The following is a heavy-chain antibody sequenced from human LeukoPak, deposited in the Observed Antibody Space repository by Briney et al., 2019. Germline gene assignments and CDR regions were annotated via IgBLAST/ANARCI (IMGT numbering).Heavy chain of an antibody. D-gene: IGHD6-19*01. V-gene: IGHV3-33*08. J-gene: IGHJ3*02. CDR2: IWYDGSNK. CDR3: ARRSGWHDAFDI. CDR1: GFTFSSYA. Sequence: GRSLRLSCAASGFTFSSYAMHWVRKAPGKGLEWVAVIWYDGSNKYYADSVKGRFTISRDNSKNTLYLQMNSLRAEDTAVYYCARRSGWHDAFDIWGQGTMVTVSS.